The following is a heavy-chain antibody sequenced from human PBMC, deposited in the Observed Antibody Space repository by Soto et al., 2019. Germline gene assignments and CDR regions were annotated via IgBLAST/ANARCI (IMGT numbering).Heavy chain of an antibody. CDR1: GYTFTSYD. Sequence: ASVKVSCKASGYTFTSYDINWVRQATGQGLEWMGLMNPSSGSTSYAQKFQGRVTMTRNTSISTAYMELSSLRSEDTAVYYCARVTWGYYYYYGMDVWGQGTTVTVSS. D-gene: IGHD3-16*01. CDR2: MNPSSGST. V-gene: IGHV1-8*01. CDR3: ARVTWGYYYYYGMDV. J-gene: IGHJ6*02.